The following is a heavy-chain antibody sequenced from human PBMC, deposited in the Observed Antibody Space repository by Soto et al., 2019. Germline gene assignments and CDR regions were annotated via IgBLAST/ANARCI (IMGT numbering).Heavy chain of an antibody. CDR3: SHSIVDTITSSDNWFDP. V-gene: IGHV2-5*01. D-gene: IGHD5-12*01. J-gene: IGHJ5*02. Sequence: SGPTLVNPTQTLTLTCTFSGFSLSTSGVGVGWIRQPPGKTLEWLALIYWNDDKRYSPSLKSRLTITKDTSKNQVVLTMTDMDPADTASYYCSHSIVDTITSSDNWFDPWGQGTLVTV. CDR1: GFSLSTSGVG. CDR2: IYWNDDK.